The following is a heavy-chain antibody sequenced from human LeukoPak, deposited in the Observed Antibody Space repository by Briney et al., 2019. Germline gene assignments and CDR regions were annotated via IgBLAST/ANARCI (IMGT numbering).Heavy chain of an antibody. D-gene: IGHD3-22*01. CDR3: AKDHSDYYDSSGYYDY. J-gene: IGHJ4*02. CDR1: GFTFDDYA. CDR2: ISWNGGSI. V-gene: IGHV3-9*01. Sequence: PGRSLRLSCAASGFTFDDYAMHWVRQAPGKGLEWVSGISWNGGSIGYADSVKGRFTISRDNAKNSLYLQMNSLRAEDTALYYCAKDHSDYYDSSGYYDYWGQGTLVTVSS.